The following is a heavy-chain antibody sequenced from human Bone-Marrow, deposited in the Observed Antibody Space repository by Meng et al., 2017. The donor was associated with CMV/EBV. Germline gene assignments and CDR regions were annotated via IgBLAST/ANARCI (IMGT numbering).Heavy chain of an antibody. V-gene: IGHV3-48*03. D-gene: IGHD2-2*01. J-gene: IGHJ6*02. CDR3: ARDGSKPLRIVVVPAGMDV. Sequence: GGSLRLSCAASGFTFSSYEMNWVRQAPGKGLEWVSYISSSGSTIYYADSVKGRFTISRDNAKNSLYLQMNSLRAEDTAVYYCARDGSKPLRIVVVPAGMDVWGQWTTVTVSS. CDR2: ISSSGSTI. CDR1: GFTFSSYE.